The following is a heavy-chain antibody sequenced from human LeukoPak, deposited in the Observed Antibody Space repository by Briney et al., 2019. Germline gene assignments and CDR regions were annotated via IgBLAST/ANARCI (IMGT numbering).Heavy chain of an antibody. J-gene: IGHJ4*02. Sequence: GGSLKLSCAASGFTFSDYVMHWVRQAPGKGLELVAVISCDGSNKYYADSVKGRFTISRDSSQNTLYQHIHSQSPEHTSVYQCMRDGERYLGAGSYSCYFNYWGQGTLVTVSA. V-gene: IGHV3-30-3*01. CDR2: ISCDGSNK. D-gene: IGHD3-10*01. CDR3: MRDGERYLGAGSYSCYFNY. CDR1: GFTFSDYV.